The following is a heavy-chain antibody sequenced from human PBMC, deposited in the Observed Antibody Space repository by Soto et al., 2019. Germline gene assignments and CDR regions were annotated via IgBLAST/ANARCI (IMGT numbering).Heavy chain of an antibody. Sequence: EVQLLESGGGLVQPGGSLRLSCAASGFTFSSYAMSWVRQAPGKGLDWVSAISGSGGSTYYADSVKGRFTISRDNSKNTLYLQMNSLRAEDTAVYYCAKDWVWELLGGEYWGQGTLVTVSS. V-gene: IGHV3-23*01. CDR1: GFTFSSYA. J-gene: IGHJ4*02. CDR3: AKDWVWELLGGEY. D-gene: IGHD1-26*01. CDR2: ISGSGGST.